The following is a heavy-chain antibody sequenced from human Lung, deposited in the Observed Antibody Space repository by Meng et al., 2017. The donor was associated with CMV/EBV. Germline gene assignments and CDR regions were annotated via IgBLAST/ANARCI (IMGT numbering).Heavy chain of an antibody. CDR1: GYSFTSYW. V-gene: IGHV5-51*01. Sequence: GEXXKISCKGSGYSFTSYWIGWVRQMPGKGLEWMGIIYPGVSDTRYSPSFQGQVTISADKSISTAYLQWSSLKASDTAMYYCARQSSLGYCSSTSCYSYYGMDVXGQGXTVTVSS. CDR3: ARQSSLGYCSSTSCYSYYGMDV. J-gene: IGHJ6*02. D-gene: IGHD2-2*02. CDR2: IYPGVSDT.